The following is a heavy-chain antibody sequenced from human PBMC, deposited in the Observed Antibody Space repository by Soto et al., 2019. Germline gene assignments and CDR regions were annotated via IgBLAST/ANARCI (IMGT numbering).Heavy chain of an antibody. D-gene: IGHD5-12*01. J-gene: IGHJ6*02. CDR3: ARGGGPDIAYGMDV. V-gene: IGHV4-4*02. CDR1: GGSISSINW. CDR2: IYHSGST. Sequence: QVQLQESGPGLVKPSGTLSLTCDVSGGSISSINWWSWVRQPPGKGLKWIGEIYHSGSTTYNPSLKSRVHLTRDKSKNQFSLKVKSVTAAGTAIFYCARGGGPDIAYGMDVWGQGTTVTVSS.